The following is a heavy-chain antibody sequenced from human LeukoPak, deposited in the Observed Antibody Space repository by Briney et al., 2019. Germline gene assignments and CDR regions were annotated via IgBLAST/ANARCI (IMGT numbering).Heavy chain of an antibody. J-gene: IGHJ6*03. D-gene: IGHD5-18*01. CDR1: GGSISSYY. V-gene: IGHV4-59*01. CDR3: ARGRRKIQLWLRPYYYYYYMDV. CDR2: IYYSGST. Sequence: PSETLSLTCTVSGGSISSYYWSWIRQPPGKGLEWIGYIYYSGSTNYNPSLKSRVTISVKTSKNQFSLKLRSVTAADTAVYYCARGRRKIQLWLRPYYYYYYMDVWGKGTTVTVSS.